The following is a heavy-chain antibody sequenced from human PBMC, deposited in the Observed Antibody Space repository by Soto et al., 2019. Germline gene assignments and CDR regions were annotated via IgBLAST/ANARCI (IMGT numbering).Heavy chain of an antibody. CDR3: AKADGEQWLVPHLDN. CDR1: GFNFKKFA. V-gene: IGHV3-23*01. D-gene: IGHD6-19*01. Sequence: EVQLLESGGGVVQPGGSLRLSCVASGFNFKKFAMAWVRQAPGEGLEGVSGISCCGGSTSYADSVKGRFSIARDDYKNTLSLQMNSLRVEDTAQYYCAKADGEQWLVPHLDNWGQGTLVTVS. CDR2: ISCCGGST. J-gene: IGHJ4*02.